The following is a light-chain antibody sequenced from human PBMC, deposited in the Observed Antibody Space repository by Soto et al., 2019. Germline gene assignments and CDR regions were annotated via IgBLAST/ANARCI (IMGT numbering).Light chain of an antibody. Sequence: EIVLTQSPATLSLSPGERATLSCRASQSISSHLAWYQQKPGQAPRLLIYGASTRATGIPARFSGSGSGTDFPLTISRLYPEDLAFYCCQQRNNWPLTFGRGTKVEIK. V-gene: IGKV3-11*01. CDR2: GAS. CDR1: QSISSH. CDR3: QQRNNWPLT. J-gene: IGKJ4*01.